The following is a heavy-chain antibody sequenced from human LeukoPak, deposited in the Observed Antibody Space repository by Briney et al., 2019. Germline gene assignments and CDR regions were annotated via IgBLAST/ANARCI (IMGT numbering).Heavy chain of an antibody. CDR1: GFTFSSYA. CDR3: AKDFDIYSSGWFFDY. Sequence: GGSLRLSCAASGFTFSSYAMSWVRQAPGKGLEWVSAISGSGGSTYYADSVNGRFAISMDNSKNKLDLQINSLSDEETDVYYCAKDFDIYSSGWFFDYWGQGTLVTVSS. V-gene: IGHV3-23*01. D-gene: IGHD6-19*01. CDR2: ISGSGGST. J-gene: IGHJ4*02.